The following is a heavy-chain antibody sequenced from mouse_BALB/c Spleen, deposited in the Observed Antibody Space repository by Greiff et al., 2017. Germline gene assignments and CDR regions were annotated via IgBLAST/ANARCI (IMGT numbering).Heavy chain of an antibody. CDR1: GYTFTSYW. V-gene: IGHV1-69*02. J-gene: IGHJ2*01. D-gene: IGHD2-2*01. Sequence: VQLQQPGAELVRPGASVKLSCKASGYTFTSYWINWVKQRPGQGLEWIGNIYPSDSYTNYNQKFKDKATLTVDKSSSTAYMQLSSPTSEDSAVYYCTRDYGYDPYYFDYWGQGTTLTVSS. CDR3: TRDYGYDPYYFDY. CDR2: IYPSDSYT.